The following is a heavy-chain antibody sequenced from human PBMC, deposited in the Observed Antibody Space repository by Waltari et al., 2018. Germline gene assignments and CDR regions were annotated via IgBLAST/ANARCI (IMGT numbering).Heavy chain of an antibody. Sequence: QLQLQESGPGLVKPSETLSLACIVSDGSISSSTYYWGWFRQPPGKGLEWIGTIYYSGSTSYNPSLKSRVTISVDTSKNQFSLKLSSVTAADTAVYYCARHAFLTGYQYNWFDPWGQGTLVTVSS. CDR2: IYYSGST. D-gene: IGHD3-9*01. CDR1: DGSISSSTYY. V-gene: IGHV4-39*01. CDR3: ARHAFLTGYQYNWFDP. J-gene: IGHJ5*02.